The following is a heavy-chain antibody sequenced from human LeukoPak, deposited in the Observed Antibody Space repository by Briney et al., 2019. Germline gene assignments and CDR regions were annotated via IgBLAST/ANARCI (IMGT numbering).Heavy chain of an antibody. CDR3: ARSSDWIPWFDP. CDR2: IYTPGST. D-gene: IGHD6-19*01. Sequence: ETSETLSLTCSVSGGSTSSYYWSWIRQPPGKGLEWIGRIYTPGSTNYNPSLKRRVTMSVDTSKNQFSLNMISVTAADTAIYYCARSSDWIPWFDPWGQGTLVTVSS. J-gene: IGHJ5*02. CDR1: GGSTSSYY. V-gene: IGHV4-4*07.